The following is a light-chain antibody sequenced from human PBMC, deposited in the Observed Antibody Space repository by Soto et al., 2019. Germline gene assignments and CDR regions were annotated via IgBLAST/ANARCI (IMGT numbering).Light chain of an antibody. J-gene: IGKJ1*01. CDR1: QSVGKY. CDR3: QQYYSYPWT. V-gene: IGKV1-5*03. CDR2: KAS. Sequence: DIQMTQSPSTLSASVGDRVTITCRASQSVGKYLAWYQQRPGKAPKGLISKASTLESGAPSRFSGSGSGTEFTLTINSLQPEDFATYYCQQYYSYPWTFGRGTKV.